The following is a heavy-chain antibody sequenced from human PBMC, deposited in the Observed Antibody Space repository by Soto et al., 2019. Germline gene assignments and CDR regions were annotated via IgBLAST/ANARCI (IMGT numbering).Heavy chain of an antibody. Sequence: PSETLSLTSAVSGGSISSSNWWSWVRQPPGKGLEWIGEIYHSGSTNYNPSLKSRVTISVDKSKNQFSLKLSSVTAADTAVYYCARRGTSYYYYCMYVWGQGPTVTVSS. D-gene: IGHD1-7*01. CDR3: ARRGTSYYYYCMYV. V-gene: IGHV4-4*02. J-gene: IGHJ6*01. CDR1: GGSISSSNW. CDR2: IYHSGST.